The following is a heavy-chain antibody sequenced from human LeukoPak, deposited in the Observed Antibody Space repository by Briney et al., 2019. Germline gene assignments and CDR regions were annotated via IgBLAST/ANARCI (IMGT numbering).Heavy chain of an antibody. CDR2: IYYSGST. D-gene: IGHD6-13*01. J-gene: IGHJ4*02. V-gene: IGHV4-39*07. CDR3: AREIAAAGTTAFDY. CDR1: GGSISSSSYY. Sequence: TSETLSLTCTVSGGSISSSSYYWGWIRQPPGKGLEWIGSIYYSGSTYYNPSLKSRVTISVDTSKNQFSLKLSSVTAADTAVYYCAREIAAAGTTAFDYWGQGTLVTVSS.